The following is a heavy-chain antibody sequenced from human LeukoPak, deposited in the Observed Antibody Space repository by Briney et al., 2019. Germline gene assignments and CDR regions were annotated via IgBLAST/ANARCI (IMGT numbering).Heavy chain of an antibody. J-gene: IGHJ4*02. CDR3: AKDRRVVKSYFDY. D-gene: IGHD3-22*01. Sequence: GGSLRLSCAASGFTFDDYAMHWVRQAPGKGLEWVSGISWNSGVSDYADSVKGRFTISRDNAKNSLYLQMNSLRAEDTAVYYCAKDRRVVKSYFDYWGQGTLVTVSS. CDR1: GFTFDDYA. CDR2: ISWNSGVS. V-gene: IGHV3-9*01.